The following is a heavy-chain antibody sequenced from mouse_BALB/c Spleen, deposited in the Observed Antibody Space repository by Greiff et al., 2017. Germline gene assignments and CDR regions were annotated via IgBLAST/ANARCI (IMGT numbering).Heavy chain of an antibody. CDR2: ISTYYGNT. CDR3: ARGGYLDWYFDV. Sequence: QVQLQQSGPELVRPGVSVKISCKGSSYTFTDYAMHWVKQSHAKSLEWIGVISTYYGNTNYNQKFKGKATMTVDKSSSTAYMELARLTSEDSAVYYCARGGYLDWYFDVWGAGTTVTVSS. D-gene: IGHD3-1*01. V-gene: IGHV1-67*01. CDR1: SYTFTDYA. J-gene: IGHJ1*01.